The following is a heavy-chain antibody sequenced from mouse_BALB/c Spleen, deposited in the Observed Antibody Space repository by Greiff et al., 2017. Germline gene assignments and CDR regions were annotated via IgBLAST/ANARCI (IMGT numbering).Heavy chain of an antibody. J-gene: IGHJ2*01. D-gene: IGHD2-14*01. Sequence: DVKLVESGGGLVQPGGSRKLSCAASGFTFSSFGMHWVRQAPEKGLEWVAYISSGSSTIYYADTVTGRFTISRDNPKNTLFLQMTSLRSEDTAMYYCARGWKYRYGLFDYWGQGTTLTVSS. CDR2: ISSGSSTI. V-gene: IGHV5-17*02. CDR3: ARGWKYRYGLFDY. CDR1: GFTFSSFG.